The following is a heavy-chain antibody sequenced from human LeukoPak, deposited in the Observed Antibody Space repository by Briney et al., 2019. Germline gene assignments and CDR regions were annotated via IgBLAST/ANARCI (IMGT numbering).Heavy chain of an antibody. J-gene: IGHJ4*02. V-gene: IGHV1-46*01. CDR1: GYTFTSYY. D-gene: IGHD2-15*01. Sequence: ASVKVSCKASGYTFTSYYMHWVRQAPGQGLEWMGIINPSGGSTSYAQKFQGRVTMTRDTSTSTVCMELSSLRSEDTAVYYCARGSLVVAASYYFDYWGQGTLVTVSS. CDR2: INPSGGST. CDR3: ARGSLVVAASYYFDY.